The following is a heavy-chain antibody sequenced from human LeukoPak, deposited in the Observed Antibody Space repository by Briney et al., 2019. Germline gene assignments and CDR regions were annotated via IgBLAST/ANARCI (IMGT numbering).Heavy chain of an antibody. CDR3: ASGGDLAATYREYYFDY. D-gene: IGHD6-13*01. CDR1: GGSFSGYY. J-gene: IGHJ4*02. V-gene: IGHV4-34*01. CDR2: INHSGST. Sequence: PSETLSLTCAVYGGSFSGYYWSWIRQPPGKGLEWIGEINHSGSTNYNPSLKSRVTISVDTSKHQSSLRLGSVTAADTAVYYCASGGDLAATYREYYFDYWGQGTLVTVSS.